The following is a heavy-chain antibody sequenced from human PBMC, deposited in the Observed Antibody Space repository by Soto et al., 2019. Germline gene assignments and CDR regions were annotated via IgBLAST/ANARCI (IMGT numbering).Heavy chain of an antibody. Sequence: QVQLVQSGAEEKKPGASVKVSCKASGYAFSSYAMHWVRQAPGQGLEWMGWINIGSGNTEYSQNFQDRITITRDTSASTVHMALSSLRSEDTAVYYCARDGGDCGYRLIYYYYIGLDVWGQGTTVSFSS. J-gene: IGHJ6*02. CDR3: ARDGGDCGYRLIYYYYIGLDV. D-gene: IGHD2-21*02. CDR2: INIGSGNT. V-gene: IGHV1-3*05. CDR1: GYAFSSYA.